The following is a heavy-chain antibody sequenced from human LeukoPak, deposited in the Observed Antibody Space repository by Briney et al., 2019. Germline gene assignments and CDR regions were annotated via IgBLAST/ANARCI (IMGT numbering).Heavy chain of an antibody. CDR3: VKGQLYQLVSNFDY. D-gene: IGHD6-6*01. CDR2: VSSNGVTT. Sequence: SGGSLRLSCSASGLTFSTYAMHWVRQAPGKGLEYVSAVSSNGVTTYYADSVKGRFTISRDNSKDTLYLQMSSLRVEDTSIYYCVKGQLYQLVSNFDYWGQGTLVTVSS. CDR1: GLTFSTYA. J-gene: IGHJ4*02. V-gene: IGHV3-64D*06.